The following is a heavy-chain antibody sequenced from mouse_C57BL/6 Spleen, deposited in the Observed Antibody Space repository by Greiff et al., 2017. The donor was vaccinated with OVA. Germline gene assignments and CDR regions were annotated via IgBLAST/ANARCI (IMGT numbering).Heavy chain of an antibody. V-gene: IGHV1-85*01. CDR3: AKSVVAKAMCY. J-gene: IGHJ4*01. CDR1: GYTFTCYD. CDR2: IYPRDGST. Sequence: VQLQQSGPELVKPGASVKLSCKASGYTFTCYDINWVKQRPGQGLEWIGWIYPRDGSTKYNEKLKGKANLTVATPSSTAYMVRHSLTFDYSAVFFCAKSVVAKAMCYWGHSTSVTV. D-gene: IGHD1-1*01.